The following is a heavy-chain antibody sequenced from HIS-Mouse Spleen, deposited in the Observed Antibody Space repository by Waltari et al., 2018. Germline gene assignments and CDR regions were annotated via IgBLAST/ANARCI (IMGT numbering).Heavy chain of an antibody. V-gene: IGHV3-9*01. J-gene: IGHJ3*02. CDR2: ISWSSGSI. Sequence: EVQLVESGGGLVQPGRSLRLSCAASGFTFDDYAMHWVRQAPGKGVEWVSDISWSSGSIGCADSVKGRYTISRDNAKNSLYLQMNRLRAEDTALYYCSAGVAALGGAFDIWGQGTMVTVSS. CDR1: GFTFDDYA. D-gene: IGHD6-13*01. CDR3: SAGVAALGGAFDI.